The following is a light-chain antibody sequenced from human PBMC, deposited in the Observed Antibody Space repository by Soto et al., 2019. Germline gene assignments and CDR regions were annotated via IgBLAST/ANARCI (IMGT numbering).Light chain of an antibody. V-gene: IGKV3-20*01. CDR1: QSVSSSY. J-gene: IGKJ1*01. Sequence: EIVLTRSPGTRSLSTVERTTLSSAVSQSVSSSYLAWYQQKPVQAPRLLIYGASSRATGIPDRFSGSGSGTDFTLTISRLEPEDFAVYYCQQYGSSPRTFGQGTNVDIK. CDR3: QQYGSSPRT. CDR2: GAS.